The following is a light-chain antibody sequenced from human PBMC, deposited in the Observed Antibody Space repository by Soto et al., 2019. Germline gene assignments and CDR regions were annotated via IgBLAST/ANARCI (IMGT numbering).Light chain of an antibody. Sequence: EIVMTQSPATLSVSPGERATLSCRASQSVNSNLAWYQQKPGQAPRLLIYRASTRATGIPARFSGSGSGTDFTLTISGLQSEDFAVYYCQQYGSSSYTFGQGTRLEIK. CDR1: QSVNSN. CDR2: RAS. CDR3: QQYGSSSYT. V-gene: IGKV3-15*01. J-gene: IGKJ2*01.